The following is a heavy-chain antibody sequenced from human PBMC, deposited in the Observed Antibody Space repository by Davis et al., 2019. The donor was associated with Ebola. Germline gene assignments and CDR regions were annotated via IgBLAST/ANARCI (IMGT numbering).Heavy chain of an antibody. CDR3: ARTGVGATTGPVDY. Sequence: GESLMISCPASGFTFSSYSMNWVRQAPGKGLEWVSYISCSSSTIYYADSVKGRFTISRDNAKNSLYLQMISLRGEETAVYYCARTGVGATTGPVDYWGQGTLVTVSS. CDR1: GFTFSSYS. CDR2: ISCSSSTI. J-gene: IGHJ4*02. D-gene: IGHD1-26*01. V-gene: IGHV3-48*01.